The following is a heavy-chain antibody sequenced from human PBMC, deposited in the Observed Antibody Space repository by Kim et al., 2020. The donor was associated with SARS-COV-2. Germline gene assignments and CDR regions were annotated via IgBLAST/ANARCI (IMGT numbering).Heavy chain of an antibody. CDR1: GGSVSSGVYY. D-gene: IGHD3-10*01. V-gene: IGHV4-61*08. CDR2: IAYSGSS. CDR3: ARDYYGSGASYVAFDI. Sequence: SETLSLTCSVSGGSVSSGVYYWNWMRQTPGKGLEWIGFIAYSGSSKYNPSLKSRVTISIDTSKNQFSLKLRSVTAADTAVYYCARDYYGSGASYVAFDI. J-gene: IGHJ3*02.